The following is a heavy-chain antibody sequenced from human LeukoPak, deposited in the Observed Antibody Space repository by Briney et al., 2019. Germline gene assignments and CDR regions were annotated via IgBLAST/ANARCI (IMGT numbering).Heavy chain of an antibody. CDR3: ARMGSATDAFDI. CDR1: GLTGSTNY. J-gene: IGHJ3*02. D-gene: IGHD1-26*01. CDR2: IYTSGGT. V-gene: IGHV3-66*02. Sequence: GVSLRLSCAASGLTGSTNYMRWVRQAPRKGLEWVSSIYTSGGTYYADSVKGRFTISRDNSKNTLYLQMNSLRTEDTAVYYCARMGSATDAFDIWGQGTMVTVSS.